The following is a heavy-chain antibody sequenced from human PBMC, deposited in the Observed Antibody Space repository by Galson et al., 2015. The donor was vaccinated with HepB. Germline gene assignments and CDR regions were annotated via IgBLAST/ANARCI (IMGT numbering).Heavy chain of an antibody. Sequence: SLRLSCAASGFTFSSYGMHWVRQAPGKGLEWVAVISYDGSNKYYADSVKGRFTISRDNSKNTLYLQMNSLRAEDTAVYYCAKDYNWGDMSMDVWGQGTTVTVSS. J-gene: IGHJ6*02. CDR1: GFTFSSYG. V-gene: IGHV3-30*18. D-gene: IGHD1-20*01. CDR3: AKDYNWGDMSMDV. CDR2: ISYDGSNK.